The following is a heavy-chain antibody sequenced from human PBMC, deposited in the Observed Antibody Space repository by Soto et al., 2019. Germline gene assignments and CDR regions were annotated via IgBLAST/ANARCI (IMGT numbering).Heavy chain of an antibody. CDR3: ARDREEYYCYYYGMDV. D-gene: IGHD1-26*01. CDR2: IYTSGST. J-gene: IGHJ6*02. CDR1: GGSISSYY. Sequence: SETLSLTCTVSGGSISSYYWSWIRQPAGKGLEWIGRIYTSGSTNYNPSLKSRVTMSVNTSKNQFSLKLSSVTAADTAVYYCARDREEYYCYYYGMDVWGQGTTVTVSS. V-gene: IGHV4-4*07.